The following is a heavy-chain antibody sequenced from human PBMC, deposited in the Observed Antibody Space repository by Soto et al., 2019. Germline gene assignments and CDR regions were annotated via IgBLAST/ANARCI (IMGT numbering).Heavy chain of an antibody. J-gene: IGHJ5*02. CDR2: IIPILGIA. V-gene: IGHV1-69*08. D-gene: IGHD3-10*01. Sequence: QVQLVQSGAEVKKPGSSVKVSCKASGGTFSSYTISWVRQAPGQGLEWMGRIIPILGIANYAQKFQGRVTITADKSTSTAYMELSSLRSEDTAVYYCARERSSRNYYGSGSYYNGESWFAPWGQGTLVTVSS. CDR1: GGTFSSYT. CDR3: ARERSSRNYYGSGSYYNGESWFAP.